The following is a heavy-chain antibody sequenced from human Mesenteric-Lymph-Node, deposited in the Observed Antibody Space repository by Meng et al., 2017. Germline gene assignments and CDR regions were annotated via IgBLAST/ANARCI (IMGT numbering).Heavy chain of an antibody. CDR3: ARVRAATAGRGIDY. CDR1: GFTFSSYD. V-gene: IGHV3-74*01. J-gene: IGHJ4*02. D-gene: IGHD6-13*01. Sequence: GESLKISCAACGFTFSSYDMHWVRQVPGKGLVWVSRIRGDASGSNYADSVKGRFTISRDNAKNTLYLQMNSLTAEDTAVYYCARVRAATAGRGIDYWGQGTLVTVSS. CDR2: IRGDASGS.